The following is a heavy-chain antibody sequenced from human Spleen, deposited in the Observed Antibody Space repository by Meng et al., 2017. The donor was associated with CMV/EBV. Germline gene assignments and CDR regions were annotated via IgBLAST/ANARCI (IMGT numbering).Heavy chain of an antibody. D-gene: IGHD3-3*01. CDR1: GFTFEDFT. Sequence: GESLKISCAASGFTFEDFTLHWVRQGPGKGLEWVSLINWDGTTTHYGDSVRGRFTISRDNSKNSLFLQMNSLRAEDTAVYYCARGREELITTFGVATRSRYGMDVWGQGTTVTVSS. CDR3: ARGREELITTFGVATRSRYGMDV. J-gene: IGHJ6*02. CDR2: INWDGTTT. V-gene: IGHV3-43*01.